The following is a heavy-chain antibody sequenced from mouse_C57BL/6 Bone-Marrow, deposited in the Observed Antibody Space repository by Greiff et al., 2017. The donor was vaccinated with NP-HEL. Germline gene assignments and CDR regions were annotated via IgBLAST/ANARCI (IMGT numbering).Heavy chain of an antibody. Sequence: EVKLVESEGGLVQPGSSMKLSCTASGFTFSDYYMAWVRQVPEKGLEWVANINYDGSSTYYLDSLKSIFIISRDNSKSILYLKMSRLKSEDTATYYCARVGIYYYGSILYFDYWGQGTTLTVAS. V-gene: IGHV5-16*01. CDR3: ARVGIYYYGSILYFDY. D-gene: IGHD1-1*01. CDR2: INYDGSST. CDR1: GFTFSDYY. J-gene: IGHJ2*01.